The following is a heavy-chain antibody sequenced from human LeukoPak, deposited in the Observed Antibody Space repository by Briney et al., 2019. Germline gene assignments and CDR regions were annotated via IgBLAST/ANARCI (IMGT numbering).Heavy chain of an antibody. Sequence: PGGSLRLSCAAPGFTFSSYAMSWVRQAPGKGLEWVSAISGSGGSTYYADSVKGRFTISRDNSKNTLYLQMNSLRAEDTAVYYCAKDTETRSPDVLRYFDWPSSWGQGTLVTVSS. CDR2: ISGSGGST. J-gene: IGHJ5*02. CDR3: AKDTETRSPDVLRYFDWPSS. V-gene: IGHV3-23*01. CDR1: GFTFSSYA. D-gene: IGHD3-9*01.